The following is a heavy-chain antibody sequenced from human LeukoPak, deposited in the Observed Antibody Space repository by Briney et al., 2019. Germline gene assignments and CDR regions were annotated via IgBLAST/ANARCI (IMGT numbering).Heavy chain of an antibody. Sequence: PSETLSLTCAVSGGSISSGGYSWSWIRQPPGKGLEWIGYIYHSGSTYYNPSLKSRVTISVDRSKNQFSLKLSSVTAADTAVYYCARGDCSSTSCYMIDYWGQGTLVTVSS. J-gene: IGHJ4*02. V-gene: IGHV4-30-2*01. CDR1: GGSISSGGYS. D-gene: IGHD2-2*02. CDR2: IYHSGST. CDR3: ARGDCSSTSCYMIDY.